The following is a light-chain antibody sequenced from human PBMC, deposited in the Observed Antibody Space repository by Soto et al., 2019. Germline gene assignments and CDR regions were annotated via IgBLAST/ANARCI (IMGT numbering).Light chain of an antibody. CDR2: EVS. J-gene: IGLJ2*01. V-gene: IGLV2-18*02. CDR3: SSFTSSSTLI. Sequence: QSALTQPPSVSGSPGQSVTISCTGTSGDVGSYNRVSWYQQPPGTAPKLMIYEVSNRPSGVPDRFSGSKSGNTASLTISGLQAEDEAAYYCSSFTSSSTLIFGGGTQLTVL. CDR1: SGDVGSYNR.